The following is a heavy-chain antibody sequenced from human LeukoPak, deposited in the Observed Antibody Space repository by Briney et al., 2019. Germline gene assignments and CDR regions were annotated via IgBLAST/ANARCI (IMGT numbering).Heavy chain of an antibody. CDR2: IRYDGSNK. D-gene: IGHD4-17*01. CDR1: GFTFSSYG. CDR3: AKTLTVTTLSEGYYYMDV. V-gene: IGHV3-30*02. J-gene: IGHJ6*03. Sequence: GGSLRLSCAASGFTFSSYGMHWVRQAPGKGLEWVAFIRYDGSNKYYADSVKGRFTISRDNSKNTLYLQMNSLRAEDTAVYYCAKTLTVTTLSEGYYYMDVWGKGTTVTISS.